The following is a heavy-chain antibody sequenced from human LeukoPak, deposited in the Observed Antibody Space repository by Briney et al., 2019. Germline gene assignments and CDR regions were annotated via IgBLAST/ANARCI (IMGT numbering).Heavy chain of an antibody. Sequence: GGSLRLSCAASGFTFSSYNMNWVRQAPGKGLEWVSSISGSGTYIYYTDSVKGRFTISRDNAKNSLYLQMNSLSAEDTAVYYCARGGGSIDYWGRGTLVTVSS. CDR3: ARGGGSIDY. J-gene: IGHJ4*02. CDR2: ISGSGTYI. CDR1: GFTFSSYN. V-gene: IGHV3-21*01. D-gene: IGHD2-15*01.